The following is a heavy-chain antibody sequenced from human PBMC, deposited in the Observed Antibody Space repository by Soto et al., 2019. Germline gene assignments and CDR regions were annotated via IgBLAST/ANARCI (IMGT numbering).Heavy chain of an antibody. CDR2: INPNSGGT. D-gene: IGHD6-13*01. J-gene: IGHJ5*02. CDR1: GYTFTGYY. Sequence: ASVKVSCKASGYTFTGYYMHWVRQAPGQGLEWMGWINPNSGGTNYAQKFQGWVTMTRDNAKNSLYLQMNSLRAEDTAVYYCASLMPRIAAYNWLDPWGQGTLVTVSS. V-gene: IGHV1-2*04. CDR3: ASLMPRIAAYNWLDP.